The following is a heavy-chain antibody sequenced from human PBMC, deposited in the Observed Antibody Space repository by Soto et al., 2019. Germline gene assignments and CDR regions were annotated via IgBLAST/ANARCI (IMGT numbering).Heavy chain of an antibody. J-gene: IGHJ4*02. Sequence: QVQLVQSGAEVKKPGSSVKVSCKASGGTFSSYAISWVRQAPGQVLEWMGGIIPIFGTANYAQKFQGRVTITADESTSTAYMELSSLRSEDTAVYYCAREGYSYGTMFWYFDYWGQGTLVTVSS. CDR2: IIPIFGTA. D-gene: IGHD5-18*01. CDR3: AREGYSYGTMFWYFDY. CDR1: GGTFSSYA. V-gene: IGHV1-69*12.